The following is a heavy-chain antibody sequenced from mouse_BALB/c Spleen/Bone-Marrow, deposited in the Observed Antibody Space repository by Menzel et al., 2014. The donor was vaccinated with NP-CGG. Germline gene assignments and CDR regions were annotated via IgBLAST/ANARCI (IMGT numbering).Heavy chain of an antibody. J-gene: IGHJ2*01. Sequence: EVNVVESGGGLVKPGGSLKLSCAASGFTFSSYAMSWVRQTPEKRLEWVATIGSGDSSTYYPDSVKGRFTISRDYAKNTLYLQISSLRSEDTAMYYCARSGSSYYYWGQGTTLTVSS. CDR2: IGSGDSST. V-gene: IGHV5-9-1*01. CDR3: ARSGSSYYY. D-gene: IGHD1-1*01. CDR1: GFTFSSYA.